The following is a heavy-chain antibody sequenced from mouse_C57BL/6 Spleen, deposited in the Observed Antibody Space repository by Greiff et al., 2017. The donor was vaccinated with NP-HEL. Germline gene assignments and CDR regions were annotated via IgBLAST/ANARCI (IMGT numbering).Heavy chain of an antibody. CDR2: IDPETGGT. D-gene: IGHD2-3*01. V-gene: IGHV1-15*01. J-gene: IGHJ3*01. CDR1: GYTFTDYE. CDR3: TRGGDGYFAY. Sequence: SGAELVRPGASVTLSCKASGYTFTDYEMHWVKQTPVHGLEWIGAIDPETGGTAYNQKFKGKAILTADKSSSTAYMELRSLTSEDSAVYYCTRGGDGYFAYWGQGTLVTVSA.